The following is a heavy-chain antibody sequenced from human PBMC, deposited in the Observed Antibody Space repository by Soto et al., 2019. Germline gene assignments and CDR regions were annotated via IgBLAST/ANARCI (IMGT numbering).Heavy chain of an antibody. CDR2: ISDGGGTT. CDR1: GFIFRSYA. J-gene: IGHJ4*02. CDR3: ANLYCTGTSCYRGLDY. V-gene: IGHV3-23*01. D-gene: IGHD2-2*01. Sequence: GGSLRLSCAASGFIFRSYAMNWVRQAPGKGLEWVSIISDGGGTTYYADSVKGRFTISRDNSKNTLYLQMNSLRGEDTAVYYCANLYCTGTSCYRGLDYWGQGTLVTVSS.